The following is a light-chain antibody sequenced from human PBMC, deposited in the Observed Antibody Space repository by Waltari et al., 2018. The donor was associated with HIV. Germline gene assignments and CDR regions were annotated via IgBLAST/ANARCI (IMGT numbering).Light chain of an antibody. J-gene: IGLJ1*01. V-gene: IGLV3-9*01. CDR1: TIGTNN. CDR3: QVWDSSSVV. CDR2: RDI. Sequence: SYELTQALSVSVALGQTAKITCEGGTIGTNNVNWYQQKPGQAPVLVTFRDIMRPSGIPERFSGTNSGKSATLTISRAQAGDEGDYYCQVWDSSSVVFATGTKVTVL.